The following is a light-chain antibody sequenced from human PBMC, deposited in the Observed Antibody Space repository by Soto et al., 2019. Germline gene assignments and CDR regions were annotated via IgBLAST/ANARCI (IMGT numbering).Light chain of an antibody. CDR3: QQYHKWPPIT. V-gene: IGKV3-15*01. CDR2: DAS. J-gene: IGKJ5*01. Sequence: EIVMTQSPATLSVSPGEGATLSCRASQCIGSTLAWYQHKPGQTPRLLIYDASTRATGVPARFSGSGSGTEFTLTINSLQSEDSAVYYCQQYHKWPPITFGQGTRLEIK. CDR1: QCIGST.